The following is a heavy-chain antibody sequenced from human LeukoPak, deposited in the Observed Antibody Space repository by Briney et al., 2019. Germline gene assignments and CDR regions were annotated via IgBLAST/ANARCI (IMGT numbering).Heavy chain of an antibody. J-gene: IGHJ4*02. CDR1: GGSISSSSYY. V-gene: IGHV4-39*07. D-gene: IGHD5-18*01. CDR3: TRNRGYNSGPAYYFDY. Sequence: SETLSLTCTVSGGSISSSSYYWGWIRQPPGKGLEWIGSIYYSGSTYYNPSLKSRVTISVDTSKNQFSLKLSSVAAADTAVYYCTRNRGYNSGPAYYFDYWGQGTLVSVSS. CDR2: IYYSGST.